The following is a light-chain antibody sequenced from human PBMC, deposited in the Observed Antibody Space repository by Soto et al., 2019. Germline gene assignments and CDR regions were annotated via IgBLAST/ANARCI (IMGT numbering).Light chain of an antibody. CDR1: QTIYSW. CDR2: DAS. V-gene: IGKV1-5*01. Sequence: DIQMTQFPSTLPAAVGDRVTITCRASQTIYSWLAWYQQKPGEAPKLLIYDASTLQAGVPSRFTGSGSGTEFTLTIRRLQPEDFATYYCQHYTGHLWTFGQGTKVDIK. J-gene: IGKJ1*01. CDR3: QHYTGHLWT.